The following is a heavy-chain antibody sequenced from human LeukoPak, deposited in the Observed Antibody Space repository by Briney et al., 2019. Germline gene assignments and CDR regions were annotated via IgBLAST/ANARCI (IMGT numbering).Heavy chain of an antibody. CDR2: IYYSGST. CDR1: GGSISTYY. J-gene: IGHJ3*02. CDR3: ARESVYSGRYYAFDI. Sequence: SETLSLTCTVSGGSISTYYWSWIRQPPGKGLEWIGYIYYSGSTNYNPSLKSRVTISVDMSKSQFSLKLSSVTAADTAVYYCARESVYSGRYYAFDIWGQGTMVTVSS. D-gene: IGHD1-26*01. V-gene: IGHV4-59*01.